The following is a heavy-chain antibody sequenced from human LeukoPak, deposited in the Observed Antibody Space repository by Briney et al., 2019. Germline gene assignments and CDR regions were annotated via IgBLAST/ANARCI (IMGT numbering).Heavy chain of an antibody. V-gene: IGHV4-4*07. CDR1: GGSISSYY. CDR2: IYSTGST. J-gene: IGHJ6*03. CDR3: ARGEEVVKGIFGNYYYYMDV. Sequence: SETLSLTCTVSGGSISSYYWNWIRQPAGKGLEWIGRIYSTGSTNCNPSLKSRVTMSVDTSKNQFSLRLSSVTAADTAVYYCARGEEVVKGIFGNYYYYMDVWGKGTTVTVSS. D-gene: IGHD3-3*01.